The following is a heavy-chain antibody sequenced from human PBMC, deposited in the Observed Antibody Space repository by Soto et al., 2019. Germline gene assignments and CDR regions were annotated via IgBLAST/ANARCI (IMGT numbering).Heavy chain of an antibody. J-gene: IGHJ4*02. CDR3: ARAGEDSSSPGADFDY. CDR1: GFTFSSYS. V-gene: IGHV3-21*01. D-gene: IGHD6-6*01. CDR2: ISSSSSYI. Sequence: GGSLRLSCAASGFTFSSYSMNWVRQAPGKGLEWVSSISSSSSYIYYADSVKGRFTISRDNAKNSLYLQMNSLRAEDTAVYYCARAGEDSSSPGADFDYWGQGTLVTVSS.